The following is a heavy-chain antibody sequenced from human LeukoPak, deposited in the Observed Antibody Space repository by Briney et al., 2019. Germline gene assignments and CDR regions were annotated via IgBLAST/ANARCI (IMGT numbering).Heavy chain of an antibody. Sequence: PSETLSLTCTVSGGSISSYYWTWLRQPAGKGLEWIGRFYSTGSTNYNPSLKSRVTMSVDTSKNQFSLKLSSVTAADTAVYYCARRRSGWPFDYWGQGTLVTVSS. J-gene: IGHJ4*02. CDR2: FYSTGST. CDR1: GGSISSYY. CDR3: ARRRSGWPFDY. D-gene: IGHD6-19*01. V-gene: IGHV4-4*07.